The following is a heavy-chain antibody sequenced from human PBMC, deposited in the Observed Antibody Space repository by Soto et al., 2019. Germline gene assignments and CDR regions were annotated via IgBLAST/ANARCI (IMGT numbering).Heavy chain of an antibody. CDR3: AREEGGSSWYFYYGMDV. J-gene: IGHJ6*02. Sequence: GGSLRLSCAASGFTFSSYWMSWVRQAPGKGLEWVANIKQDGSEKYYVDSVKGRFTISRDNAKNSLYLQMNSLRAEDTAVYYCAREEGGSSWYFYYGMDVWGQGTTVTVSS. CDR1: GFTFSSYW. CDR2: IKQDGSEK. V-gene: IGHV3-7*01. D-gene: IGHD6-13*01.